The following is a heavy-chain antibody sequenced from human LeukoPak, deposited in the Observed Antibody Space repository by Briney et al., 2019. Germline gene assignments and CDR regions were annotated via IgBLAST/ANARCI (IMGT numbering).Heavy chain of an antibody. CDR2: IKQDGSEK. CDR3: AGEGSLYTFDY. J-gene: IGHJ4*02. V-gene: IGHV3-7*01. CDR1: GFTFSGYW. Sequence: GGPLRLSCAASGFTFSGYWMSWVRQAPGKGLEWVANIKQDGSEKSYVDSVKGRFTISRDNAKNSLYLQLNSLRAEDTAVYFCAGEGSLYTFDYWGQGTLVTVSS.